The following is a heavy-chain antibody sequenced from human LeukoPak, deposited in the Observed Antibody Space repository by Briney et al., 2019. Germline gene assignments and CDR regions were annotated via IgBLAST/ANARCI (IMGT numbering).Heavy chain of an antibody. CDR1: GYSFTGYW. J-gene: IGHJ4*02. CDR3: ARSSSSYVASLDS. V-gene: IGHV5-51*01. Sequence: GESLKISCKVSGYSFTGYWIGWVRQMPGKGLEWMGIIYPGDSDTRYSPSFRGQVTISADKSTSTAYLQWSSLKASDTAMYYCARSSSSYVASLDSWGQGTLVTVSS. D-gene: IGHD6-13*01. CDR2: IYPGDSDT.